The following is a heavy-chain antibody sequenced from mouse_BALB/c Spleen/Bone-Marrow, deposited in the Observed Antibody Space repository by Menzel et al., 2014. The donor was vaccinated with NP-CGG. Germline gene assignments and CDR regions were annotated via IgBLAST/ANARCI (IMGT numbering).Heavy chain of an antibody. CDR1: GFSLTGYG. V-gene: IGHV2-6-7*01. CDR2: IWGDGST. Sequence: VKVVDSGPGLVAPSQSLSITCTVSGFSLTGYGVNWVRQPPGKGLEWLGMIWGDGSTDYNSALKSRLSISKDNSKSQVFLKMNSLQTDDTARYYCAREPHYYAMDYWGQGTSVTVSS. J-gene: IGHJ4*01. CDR3: AREPHYYAMDY.